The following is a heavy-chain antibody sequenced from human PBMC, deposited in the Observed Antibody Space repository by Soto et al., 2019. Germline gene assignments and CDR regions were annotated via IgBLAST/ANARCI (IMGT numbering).Heavy chain of an antibody. CDR1: GFTFISYS. J-gene: IGHJ6*02. V-gene: IGHV3-21*01. D-gene: IGHD3-9*01. CDR2: ISSSSSYI. Sequence: GGSLRLSCAASGFTFISYSINCFRHSPFKWLEWVSSISSSSSYIYYADSVKGRFTISRDNAKNSLYLQMNSLRAEDTAVYYCANGLTYYDILTGYYKASVDYYYGMDVWGQGTTVTVSS. CDR3: ANGLTYYDILTGYYKASVDYYYGMDV.